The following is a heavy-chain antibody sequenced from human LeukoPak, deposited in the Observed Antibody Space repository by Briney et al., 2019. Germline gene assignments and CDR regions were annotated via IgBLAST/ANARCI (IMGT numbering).Heavy chain of an antibody. V-gene: IGHV4-59*08. Sequence: SETLSLTCTVSGGSISSYYWSWIRQPPGKGLEWIGYIYYSGSTNYNPSLKSRVTISVDTSKNQFSLKLSSVTAADTAVYYCARHNRDYYYYMDVWGKGTTVTISS. D-gene: IGHD2/OR15-2a*01. J-gene: IGHJ6*03. CDR3: ARHNRDYYYYMDV. CDR2: IYYSGST. CDR1: GGSISSYY.